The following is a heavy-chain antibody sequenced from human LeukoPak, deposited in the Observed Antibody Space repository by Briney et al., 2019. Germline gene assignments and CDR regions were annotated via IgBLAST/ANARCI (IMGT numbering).Heavy chain of an antibody. CDR3: AKWGDRNGYYDY. V-gene: IGHV3-23*01. J-gene: IGHJ4*02. D-gene: IGHD3-22*01. Sequence: PGWSLRLSCTASGFTFGTYGMTWVRQAPGKGLEWVSLISGGRGSTYYADAVKGRFTISRDNSKNTLYLQMNSLRAEDTAVYYCAKWGDRNGYYDYWGQGTLVTVSS. CDR2: ISGGRGST. CDR1: GFTFGTYG.